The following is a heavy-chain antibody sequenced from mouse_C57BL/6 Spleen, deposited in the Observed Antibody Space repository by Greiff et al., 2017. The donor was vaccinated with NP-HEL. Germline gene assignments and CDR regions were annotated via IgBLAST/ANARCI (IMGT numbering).Heavy chain of an antibody. CDR3: ARRTVVAPRYFDV. CDR2: IDPSDSYT. J-gene: IGHJ1*03. V-gene: IGHV1-59*01. CDR1: GYTFTSYW. D-gene: IGHD1-1*01. Sequence: VQLQQSGAELVRPGTSVKLSCKASGYTFTSYWMHWVKQRPGQGLEWIGVIDPSDSYTNYNQKFKGKATLTVDTSSSTAYMQLSSLTSEDSAVYYCARRTVVAPRYFDVWGTGTTVTVSS.